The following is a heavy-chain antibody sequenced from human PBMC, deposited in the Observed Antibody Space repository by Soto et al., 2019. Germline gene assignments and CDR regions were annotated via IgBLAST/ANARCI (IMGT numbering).Heavy chain of an antibody. J-gene: IGHJ4*02. CDR1: GGSLISSGCG. V-gene: IGHV4-30-2*01. Sequence: SQPHSLTCSVAGGSLISSGCGWSWISQPPGKGLEWIGNIYQSGITYYNPSLKSRVTISVDRSKNQFSLTLSSVTAADTAVYYCARGPPHHYWGQGTLVTVSS. CDR3: ARGPPHHY. CDR2: IYQSGIT.